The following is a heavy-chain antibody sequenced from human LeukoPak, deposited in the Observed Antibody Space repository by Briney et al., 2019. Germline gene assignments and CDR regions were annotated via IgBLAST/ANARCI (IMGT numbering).Heavy chain of an antibody. CDR1: GFHFSTYG. CDR3: ARVPDDPWSGYFFDC. J-gene: IGHJ4*02. Sequence: PGGSLRLSCAASGFHFSTYGMNWVRQAPGKGLEWVSYISSGSTTIHYADSVKGRFTISRDNTRNSLFLQMSSLRVEDTAVYFCARVPDDPWSGYFFDCWGQGTLVIVSS. V-gene: IGHV3-48*01. D-gene: IGHD3-3*01. CDR2: ISSGSTTI.